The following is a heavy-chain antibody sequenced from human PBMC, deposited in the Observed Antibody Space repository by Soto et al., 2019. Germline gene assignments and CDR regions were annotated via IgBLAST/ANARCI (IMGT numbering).Heavy chain of an antibody. D-gene: IGHD3-22*01. J-gene: IGHJ4*02. CDR2: IDKEGNEK. CDR1: GFILSNYW. CDR3: VRGGFFYYDTSGRPDEF. Sequence: AQLVESGGGLVQPGGSLRLSCEVSGFILSNYWMSWVRQAPGKGLEWVANIDKEGNEKNYGDSVKGRFSISRDNTKKSLYLQMYSLRAEDTAIYYCVRGGFFYYDTSGRPDEFWGQGTLVTVSS. V-gene: IGHV3-7*01.